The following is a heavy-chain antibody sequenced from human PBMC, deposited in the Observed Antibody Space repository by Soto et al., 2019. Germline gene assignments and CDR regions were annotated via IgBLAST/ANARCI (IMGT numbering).Heavy chain of an antibody. CDR2: MCDSGSS. J-gene: IGHJ4*02. V-gene: IGHV4-59*01. D-gene: IGHD6-13*01. Sequence: SETLSLTCSVSGGSISNYCWSWIRQPPGKGPEWIGYMCDSGSSNYNPSLKSRVTISVATSKSQFSLRLSSVTAADTAVYYCARGINAAAPGILSFWGPGTLVTVSS. CDR3: ARGINAAAPGILSF. CDR1: GGSISNYC.